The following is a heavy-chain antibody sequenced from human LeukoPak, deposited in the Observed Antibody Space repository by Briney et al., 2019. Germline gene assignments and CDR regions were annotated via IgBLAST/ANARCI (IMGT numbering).Heavy chain of an antibody. CDR2: ISNTGGSA. CDR1: GFSFSNYG. Sequence: GGSLRLSCAASGFSFSNYGMSWVRQAPGKGLQWVSTISNTGGSAYYADSVKGRFTLSRDNSNNALYLQMNSLRAKDSAVYYCAKTEYTYGYDGAFDIWGQGTMVAVSS. J-gene: IGHJ3*02. D-gene: IGHD5-18*01. CDR3: AKTEYTYGYDGAFDI. V-gene: IGHV3-23*01.